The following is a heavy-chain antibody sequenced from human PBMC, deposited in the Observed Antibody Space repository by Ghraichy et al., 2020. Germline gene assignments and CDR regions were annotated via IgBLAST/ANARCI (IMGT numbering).Heavy chain of an antibody. D-gene: IGHD3-10*01. CDR3: ARGGRTSSYFCGD. V-gene: IGHV3-7*03. Sequence: GGSLRLSCAASGITFSSYWMTWVRQAPGKGPEWVSNIKQDGSAKYYADSVKGRFTISRDNAKNSLYLQMNSLRAEDTAVYYCARGGRTSSYFCGDWGQGTLVTVSS. J-gene: IGHJ4*02. CDR2: IKQDGSAK. CDR1: GITFSSYW.